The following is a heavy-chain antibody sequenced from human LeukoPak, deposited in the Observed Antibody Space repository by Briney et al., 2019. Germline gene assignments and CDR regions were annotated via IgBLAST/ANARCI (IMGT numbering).Heavy chain of an antibody. D-gene: IGHD3-16*01. CDR2: ISYDGSNK. V-gene: IGHV3-30*03. Sequence: GRSLRLSCAASGFTFSSYGMHWVRQAPGKGLEWVAVISYDGSNKYYADSVKGRFTISRDNSENTLYLQMNSLRAEDTAVYYCARDMGAPYWGQGALVTVSS. J-gene: IGHJ4*02. CDR1: GFTFSSYG. CDR3: ARDMGAPY.